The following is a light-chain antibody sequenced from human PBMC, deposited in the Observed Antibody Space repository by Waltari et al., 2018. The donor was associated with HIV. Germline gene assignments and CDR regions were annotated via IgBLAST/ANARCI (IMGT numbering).Light chain of an antibody. Sequence: IVMTQTPLSSPVTLGQPASISCRSSQSLLHSDGNTYLNWLQQRPGQPPRLLIYKISKRFSGVPDRFSGSGAGTDFTLKISRVEAEDVGVYYCRQATQFPYTFGQGTKLEIK. V-gene: IGKV2-24*01. CDR3: RQATQFPYT. J-gene: IGKJ2*01. CDR1: QSLLHSDGNTY. CDR2: KIS.